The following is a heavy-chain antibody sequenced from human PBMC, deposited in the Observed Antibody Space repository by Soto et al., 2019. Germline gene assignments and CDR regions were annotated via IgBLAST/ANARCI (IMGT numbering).Heavy chain of an antibody. D-gene: IGHD2-15*01. CDR2: INPNSGGT. CDR3: ARETPNDSRLNWFDP. V-gene: IGHV1-2*02. CDR1: GYTFTSYG. J-gene: IGHJ5*02. Sequence: ASVKVSCKASGYTFTSYGISWVRQAPGQGLEWMGWINPNSGGTNYAQKFQGRVTMTRDTSISTAYMELSRLRSDDTAVYYCARETPNDSRLNWFDPWGQGTLVTVS.